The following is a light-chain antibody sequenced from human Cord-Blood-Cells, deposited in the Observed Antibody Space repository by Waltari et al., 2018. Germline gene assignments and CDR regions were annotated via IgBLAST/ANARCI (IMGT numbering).Light chain of an antibody. CDR2: GAS. J-gene: IGKJ2*01. V-gene: IGKV3-15*01. CDR1: QSVSSN. CDR3: QQYNNWPYT. Sequence: EIVMTQSPATLSVSPGERATLSCRAGQSVSSNLARYQQKPGQAPRLLIYGASTRATGIPARFSGSGSGTEFTLTISSLQSEDFAVYYCQQYNNWPYTFGQGTKLEIK.